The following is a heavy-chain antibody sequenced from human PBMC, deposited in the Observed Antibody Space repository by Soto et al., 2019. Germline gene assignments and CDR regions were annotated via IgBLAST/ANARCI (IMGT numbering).Heavy chain of an antibody. V-gene: IGHV3-74*01. J-gene: IGHJ4*02. CDR1: GFTFSSFW. Sequence: EVQLVESGGGLVQPGGSLRLSCAASGFTFSSFWMHWVRQAPGEGLVWVSRINSDGSNTNYADSVKGRFTISRDNAKNRLCLERNRLGAEDTAVFYCARGAVPAGMSYWGQGTLVTVSS. CDR3: ARGAVPAGMSY. D-gene: IGHD2-2*01. CDR2: INSDGSNT.